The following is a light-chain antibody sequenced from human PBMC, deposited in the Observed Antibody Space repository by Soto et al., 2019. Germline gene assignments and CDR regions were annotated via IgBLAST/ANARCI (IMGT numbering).Light chain of an antibody. J-gene: IGKJ2*01. V-gene: IGKV3-15*01. CDR1: QSVSDN. Sequence: EIVMTQSPATLSVSPGERATLSCRASQSVSDNLAWYQKKPGQAPRLLIYGASTRATGIPARFSGSGSGTEFTLIISSLQSEDFAVYYCQQSNNWPYTFGQGTKVDIK. CDR2: GAS. CDR3: QQSNNWPYT.